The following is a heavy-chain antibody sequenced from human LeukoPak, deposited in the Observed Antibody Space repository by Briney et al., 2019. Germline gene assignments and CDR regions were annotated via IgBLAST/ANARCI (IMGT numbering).Heavy chain of an antibody. CDR2: INPVFSAT. D-gene: IGHD5-18*01. V-gene: IGHV1-69*13. CDR1: GGTFSSYS. Sequence: RASVKVSCKASGGTFSSYSISWVRQAPGQGLEWMGGINPVFSATKYAQKFQGRVTITADESTSTAYMELSSLRSEDTAVYYCARYSYGRSLDYWGQGTLVTVSS. CDR3: ARYSYGRSLDY. J-gene: IGHJ4*02.